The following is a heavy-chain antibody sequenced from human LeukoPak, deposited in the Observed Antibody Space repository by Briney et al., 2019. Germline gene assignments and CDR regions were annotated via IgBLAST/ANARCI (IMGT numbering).Heavy chain of an antibody. CDR1: GGSFSGYY. CDR2: IYYSGST. D-gene: IGHD3-10*01. Sequence: NPSETLSLTCAVYGGSFSGYYWSWIRQPPGKGLEWIGYIYYSGSTYYNPSLKSRVTISVDTSKNQFSLKLSSVTAADTAVYYCARDVLTPYYYGMDVWGQGTTVTVSS. J-gene: IGHJ6*02. V-gene: IGHV4-30-4*01. CDR3: ARDVLTPYYYGMDV.